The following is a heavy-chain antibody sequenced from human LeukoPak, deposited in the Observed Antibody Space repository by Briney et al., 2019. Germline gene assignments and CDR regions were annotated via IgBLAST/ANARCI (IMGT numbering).Heavy chain of an antibody. V-gene: IGHV1-2*06. CDR1: GYTFTGYY. D-gene: IGHD3-9*01. CDR3: ARGFRTLLTTYYFDY. CDR2: INPNSGGT. Sequence: GASVKVSCKASGYTFTGYYMHWVRQAPGQGPEWMGRINPNSGGTNYAQKFQGRVTMTRDTSISTAYMELTRLRSDDTAVYYCARGFRTLLTTYYFDYWAQGTLVTVSS. J-gene: IGHJ4*02.